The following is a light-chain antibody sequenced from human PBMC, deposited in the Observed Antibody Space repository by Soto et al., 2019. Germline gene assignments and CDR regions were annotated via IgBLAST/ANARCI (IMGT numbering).Light chain of an antibody. CDR2: RNN. CDR1: SSNIGSNY. J-gene: IGLJ3*02. Sequence: QSVLTQPPSASGTPGQRVTISCSGSSSNIGSNYVYWYQQLPGTAPTLLIYRNNQRPSGVPDRVSGSKSGASASLAISGLRSEDEADYYCAAWDDSLSGRVFGGGTKVTVL. V-gene: IGLV1-47*01. CDR3: AAWDDSLSGRV.